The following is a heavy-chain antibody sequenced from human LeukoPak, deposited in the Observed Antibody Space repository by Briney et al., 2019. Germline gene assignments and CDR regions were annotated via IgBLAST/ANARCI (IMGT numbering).Heavy chain of an antibody. CDR1: GGTFSSYA. D-gene: IGHD4-17*01. Sequence: ASVKVSCKASGGTFSSYAISWVRQAPGQGLEWMGGIIPIFGTANYAQRFQDRVTITADESTSTAYMELSSLRAEDTAVYYCARDSYGDYSPDYWGQGTLVTVSS. CDR3: ARDSYGDYSPDY. CDR2: IIPIFGTA. J-gene: IGHJ4*02. V-gene: IGHV1-69*13.